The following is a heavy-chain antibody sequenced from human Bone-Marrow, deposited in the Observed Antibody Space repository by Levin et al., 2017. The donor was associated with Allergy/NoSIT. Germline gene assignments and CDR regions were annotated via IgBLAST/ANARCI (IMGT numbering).Heavy chain of an antibody. CDR1: GFTFSSYS. CDR2: ISSSSSYI. Sequence: GGSLRLSCAASGFTFSSYSMNWVRQAPGKGLEWVSSISSSSSYIYYADSVKGRFTISRDNAKNSLYLQMNSLRAEDTAVYYCAGFPAIRLNYYGMDVWGQGTTVTVSS. V-gene: IGHV3-21*01. D-gene: IGHD3-10*01. CDR3: AGFPAIRLNYYGMDV. J-gene: IGHJ6*02.